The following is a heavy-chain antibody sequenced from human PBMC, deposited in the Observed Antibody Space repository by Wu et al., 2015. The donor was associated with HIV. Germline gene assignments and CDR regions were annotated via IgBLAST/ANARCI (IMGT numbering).Heavy chain of an antibody. D-gene: IGHD3-10*01. CDR2: SDPEDGET. Sequence: HDQLVQSGAEVKKPGASVKVSCKVSGYTLSKLSVHWVRQAPGKGLEWMGGSDPEDGETVYAQKFQGRVTLTEDTSTDTAYVELRSLRFEDTAVYYCTTLRGGYYAGSDIPAAFDIWGQGTMVTVSP. J-gene: IGHJ3*02. CDR1: GYTLSKLS. CDR3: TTLRGGYYAGSDIPAAFDI. V-gene: IGHV1-24*01.